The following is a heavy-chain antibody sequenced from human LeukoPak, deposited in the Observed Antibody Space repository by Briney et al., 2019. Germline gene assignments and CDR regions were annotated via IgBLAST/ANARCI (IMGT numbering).Heavy chain of an antibody. D-gene: IGHD6-13*01. V-gene: IGHV3-21*01. CDR2: ISSSSSYI. J-gene: IGHJ3*02. Sequence: GGSLRLSCAASGFTFSSYSMNWVRQAPGKGLEWVSSISSSSSYIYYADSVKGRFTISRDNAKNSLYLQMNSLRAEDTAVYYCARDFGGAAAGHYAFDIWGQGTMVTVSS. CDR1: GFTFSSYS. CDR3: ARDFGGAAAGHYAFDI.